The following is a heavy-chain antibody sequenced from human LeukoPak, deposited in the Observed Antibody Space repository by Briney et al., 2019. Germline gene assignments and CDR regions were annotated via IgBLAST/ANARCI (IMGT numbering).Heavy chain of an antibody. D-gene: IGHD4-17*01. CDR3: ASTSCYGDYDY. J-gene: IGHJ4*02. CDR1: GYSISSGYY. CDR2: IYHSGST. V-gene: IGHV4-38-2*01. Sequence: SQTLSLTCAVSGYSISSGYYWGWIRQPPGKGLEWIGSIYHSGSTYYNPSLKSRVTISVDTSKNQFSLKLSSVTAADTAVYYCASTSCYGDYDYWGQGTLVTVSS.